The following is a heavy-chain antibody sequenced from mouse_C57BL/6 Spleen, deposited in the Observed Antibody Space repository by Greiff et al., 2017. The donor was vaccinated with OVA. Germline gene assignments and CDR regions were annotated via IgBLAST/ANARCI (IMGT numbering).Heavy chain of an antibody. D-gene: IGHD1-1*01. CDR3: ARADYGSSPYANGY. Sequence: QVQLQQPGAELVKPGASVKMSCKASGYTFTSYWITWVKQRPGQGLEWIGDIYPGSGSTNYNEKFKSKATLPVDTSSSTAYMQLRSLTSEDSAVYSCARADYGSSPYANGYWGQGTTVTVSS. CDR2: IYPGSGST. CDR1: GYTFTSYW. V-gene: IGHV1-55*01. J-gene: IGHJ4*01.